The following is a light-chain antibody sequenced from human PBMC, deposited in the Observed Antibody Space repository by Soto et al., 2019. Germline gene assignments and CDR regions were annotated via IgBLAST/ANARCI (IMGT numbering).Light chain of an antibody. J-gene: IGKJ1*01. CDR2: GAS. Sequence: VMLSQSPGTLAVSPGKSGTRSCRTGQRISRSYLAWYQQRPGQAPRLLIYGASSRATGIPARFSASGSGTDFTLTISDVQPEDFALYYCQQHKSWLRTFGQGTKVDIK. CDR3: QQHKSWLRT. CDR1: QRISRSY. V-gene: IGKV3D-20*02.